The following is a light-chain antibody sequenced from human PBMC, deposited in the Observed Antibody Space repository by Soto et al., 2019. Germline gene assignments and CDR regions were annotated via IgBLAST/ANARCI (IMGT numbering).Light chain of an antibody. Sequence: DIQMTQSPSTLSASVGDRVTITCRASQSISTWLAWYQQKPGNAPKLLIYKASSLESGVPSRFSGSGSGTDCTLTISSLQPDDFATYSCQQYKSYSQTFGQGTKVEIK. V-gene: IGKV1-5*03. CDR1: QSISTW. CDR2: KAS. J-gene: IGKJ1*01. CDR3: QQYKSYSQT.